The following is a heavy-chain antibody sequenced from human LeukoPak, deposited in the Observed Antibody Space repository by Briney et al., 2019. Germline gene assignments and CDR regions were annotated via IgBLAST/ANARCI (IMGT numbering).Heavy chain of an antibody. CDR1: GYTFTGYY. D-gene: IGHD2-8*01. CDR2: INPNSGGT. J-gene: IGHJ4*02. V-gene: IGHV1-2*06. CDR3: AREGYCTDGVCYPLGY. Sequence: ASVKVSCKASGYTFTGYYMHWVRQAPGQGLEWMGRINPNSGGTNYAQKFQGRVTMTRDTSISTAYMELSRLRSDDTAVYYCAREGYCTDGVCYPLGYWGQGTLVTVSS.